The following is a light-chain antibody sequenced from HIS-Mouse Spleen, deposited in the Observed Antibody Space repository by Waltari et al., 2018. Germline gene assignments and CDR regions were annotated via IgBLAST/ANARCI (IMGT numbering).Light chain of an antibody. V-gene: IGLV3-21*03. CDR1: NIGSKS. Sequence: SYVLTQPPSVSVAPGKTARITCGGNNIGSKSVHWYQQKPGQAPVVGGYDESDRPSGIPERFSGSNSGNTATLTISRVEAGDEADDYCQVWDSSSDHVVFGGGTKLTVL. CDR3: QVWDSSSDHVV. J-gene: IGLJ2*01. CDR2: DES.